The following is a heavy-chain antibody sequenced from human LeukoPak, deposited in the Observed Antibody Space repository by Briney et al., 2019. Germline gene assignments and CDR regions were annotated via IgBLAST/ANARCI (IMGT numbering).Heavy chain of an antibody. D-gene: IGHD6-6*01. CDR1: GGSISSGGYS. CDR2: IYHSGST. CDR3: ARASAYSTSSGVNY. Sequence: PSETLSLTCAVSGGSISSGGYSWSWIRQPPGKGLEWIGYIYHSGSTYYNPSLKSRVTISVDRSKNQFSLKLSSVTAADTAVYYCARASAYSTSSGVNYWGQGSLVTVSS. J-gene: IGHJ4*02. V-gene: IGHV4-30-2*01.